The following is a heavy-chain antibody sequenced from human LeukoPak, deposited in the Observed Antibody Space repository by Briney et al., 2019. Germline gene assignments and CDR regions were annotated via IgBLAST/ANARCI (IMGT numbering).Heavy chain of an antibody. CDR1: GFTLSSYS. CDR2: ISSSSRNI. J-gene: IGHJ4*02. CDR3: ARDRDYYDSSGYYHTFNDY. Sequence: GGSLRLSCAASGFTLSSYSMNWVRQAPGKGLEWVSYISSSSRNIYYADSVKGRFTISRDNAKNSLYLQMNSLRAEDTAVYYCARDRDYYDSSGYYHTFNDYWGQGTLVTVSS. D-gene: IGHD3-22*01. V-gene: IGHV3-48*04.